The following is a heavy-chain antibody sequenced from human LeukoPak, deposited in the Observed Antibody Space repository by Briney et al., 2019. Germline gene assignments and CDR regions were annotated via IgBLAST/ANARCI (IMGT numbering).Heavy chain of an antibody. Sequence: ASVKVSCKASGYTFTSYGISWVRQAPGQGLEWMGWISAYNGNTNYAQKLQGRVTMTTDTSTSTAYMGLRSLGSDDTAVYYCARGIGSGWYLMEPYYFDDWGQGTLVTVSS. CDR3: ARGIGSGWYLMEPYYFDD. CDR2: ISAYNGNT. V-gene: IGHV1-18*01. D-gene: IGHD6-19*01. CDR1: GYTFTSYG. J-gene: IGHJ4*02.